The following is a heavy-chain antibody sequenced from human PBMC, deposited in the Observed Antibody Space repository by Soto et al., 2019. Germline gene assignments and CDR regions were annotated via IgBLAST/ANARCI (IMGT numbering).Heavy chain of an antibody. CDR3: TIPTVTHHEAFDI. CDR2: IKSKTDGGTT. V-gene: IGHV3-15*01. J-gene: IGHJ3*02. D-gene: IGHD4-17*01. CDR1: GFTFSNAW. Sequence: PGGSLRLACAASGFTFSNAWMSWVRQAPGKGLEWVGRIKSKTDGGTTDYAAPVKGRFTISRDDSKNTLYLQMNSMKTEDTAVYYCTIPTVTHHEAFDISGPGTIVTVS.